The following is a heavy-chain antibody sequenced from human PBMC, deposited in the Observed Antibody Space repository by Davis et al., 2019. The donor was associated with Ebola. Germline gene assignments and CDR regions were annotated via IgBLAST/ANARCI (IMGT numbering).Heavy chain of an antibody. J-gene: IGHJ5*02. Sequence: PGGSLRLSCAASGFTFSTYWMSWVRQAPGEGLEWVSGISASGADIKYPDSVRGRFSLSGDNSKNTLYLQMDSMRAEDTAIYYCAKGLSGYCSTTSCYPGWFDAWGQGTLVTVSP. CDR1: GFTFSTYW. CDR3: AKGLSGYCSTTSCYPGWFDA. D-gene: IGHD2-2*01. CDR2: ISASGADI. V-gene: IGHV3-23*01.